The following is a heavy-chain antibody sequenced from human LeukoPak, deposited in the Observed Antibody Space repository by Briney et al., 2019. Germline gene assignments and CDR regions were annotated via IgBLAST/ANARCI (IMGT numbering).Heavy chain of an antibody. D-gene: IGHD5-24*01. V-gene: IGHV3-7*04. CDR2: IKQDGSKK. Sequence: GGSLRLSCVGSGFTFSRYWLNWVRQAPGKGLEWVANIKQDGSKKSYVDSVKGRFTISRDNAKNSLYLQMNSLRAEDTAIYYCTRVGYIDEGIDYWGQGTLVTVSS. CDR3: TRVGYIDEGIDY. CDR1: GFTFSRYW. J-gene: IGHJ4*02.